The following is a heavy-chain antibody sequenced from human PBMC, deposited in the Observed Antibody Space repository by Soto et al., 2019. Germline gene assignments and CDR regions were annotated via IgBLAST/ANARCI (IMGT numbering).Heavy chain of an antibody. J-gene: IGHJ5*02. CDR3: ARDKAAGSFYNYFDP. CDR2: MYYTGST. D-gene: IGHD3-10*01. CDR1: GGSINSGGYY. V-gene: IGHV4-31*03. Sequence: PSETLSLTCTVSGGSINSGGYYWSWIRQHPGKGLEWIGYMYYTGSTYYNPSLKSRVAISLDTSKNQFSLKLNSVTAADTAMYYCARDKAAGSFYNYFDPWGQGTLVTVSS.